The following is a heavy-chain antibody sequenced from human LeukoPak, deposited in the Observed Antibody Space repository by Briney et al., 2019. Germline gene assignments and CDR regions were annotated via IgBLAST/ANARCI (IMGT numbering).Heavy chain of an antibody. V-gene: IGHV6-1*01. CDR1: GDSVSSHTVT. Sequence: SQTLSLTCAISGDSVSSHTVTWNWIRQSPSRGLEWLGRAYYRSKWSNDYALSVKSRITINPDTSKNQFSLHLNSVTLEDTAVYYCVRWESVQPSVFDYWGQGTLVTVSS. J-gene: IGHJ4*02. CDR3: VRWESVQPSVFDY. CDR2: AYYRSKWSN. D-gene: IGHD1-26*01.